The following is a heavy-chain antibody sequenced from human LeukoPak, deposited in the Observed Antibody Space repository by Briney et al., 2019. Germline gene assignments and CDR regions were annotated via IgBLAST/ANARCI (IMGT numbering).Heavy chain of an antibody. CDR1: GYTFTNYG. V-gene: IGHV7-4-1*02. Sequence: GASVKVSCKTSGYTFTNYGINWVRQAPGQGLEWMGWISTNTGNPTYAQGFTGRFVFSLDTSDNTAYLQISSLQAEDTAVYSCASFFCTSALCYYLDYWGQGTLVTVSS. CDR3: ASFFCTSALCYYLDY. J-gene: IGHJ4*02. D-gene: IGHD2-8*01. CDR2: ISTNTGNP.